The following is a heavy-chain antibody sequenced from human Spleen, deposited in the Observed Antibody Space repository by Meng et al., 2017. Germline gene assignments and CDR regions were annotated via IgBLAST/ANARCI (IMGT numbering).Heavy chain of an antibody. V-gene: IGHV3-23*01. Sequence: GGSLRLSCAASGFTFTTYTMNWVRQVPGKGLEWVSTISDSGGRIYYAESVKGRFTISRDNSKNTLYLQMNSLRAEDTAVYYCARVGTLDYYGMDVWGQGTTVTVSS. CDR3: ARVGTLDYYGMDV. CDR1: GFTFTTYT. D-gene: IGHD7-27*01. CDR2: ISDSGGRI. J-gene: IGHJ6*02.